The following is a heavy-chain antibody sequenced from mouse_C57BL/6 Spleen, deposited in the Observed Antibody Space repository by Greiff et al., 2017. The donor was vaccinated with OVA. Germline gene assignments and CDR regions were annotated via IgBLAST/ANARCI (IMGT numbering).Heavy chain of an antibody. V-gene: IGHV1-82*01. CDR2: IYPGDGDT. Sequence: VKLMESGPELVKPGASVKISCKASGYAFSSSWMNWVKQRPGKGLEWIGRIYPGDGDTNYNGKFKGKATLTADKSSSTAYMQLSSLTSEDSAVYFCARMTTVVARAMDYWGQGTSVTVSS. D-gene: IGHD1-1*01. CDR1: GYAFSSSW. CDR3: ARMTTVVARAMDY. J-gene: IGHJ4*01.